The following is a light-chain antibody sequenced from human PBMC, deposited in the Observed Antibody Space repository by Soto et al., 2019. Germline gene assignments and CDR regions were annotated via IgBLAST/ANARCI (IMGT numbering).Light chain of an antibody. V-gene: IGKV3-20*01. CDR1: QHVTTTY. CDR2: GVS. J-gene: IGKJ4*01. Sequence: PGERATLSCTASQHVTTTYIAWYQPKFGQAPRLLIYGVSTRATGTPDRFTGGGFGTDFTLTISRVEPEDFAVCYCQQYDSSFTFGGGTKVDIK. CDR3: QQYDSSFT.